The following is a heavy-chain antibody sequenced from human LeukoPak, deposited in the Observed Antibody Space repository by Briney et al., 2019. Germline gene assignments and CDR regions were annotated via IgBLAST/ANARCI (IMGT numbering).Heavy chain of an antibody. V-gene: IGHV4-34*01. CDR3: ARDRVISGWPFDY. D-gene: IGHD6-19*01. CDR1: GGSFSGYY. Sequence: SETLPLTCAVYGGSFSGYYWSWIRQPPGKGLEWIGEINHSGSTNYNPSLKSRVTISVDTSKNQFSLKLSSVTAADTAVYYCARDRVISGWPFDYWGQGTLVTVSS. J-gene: IGHJ4*02. CDR2: INHSGST.